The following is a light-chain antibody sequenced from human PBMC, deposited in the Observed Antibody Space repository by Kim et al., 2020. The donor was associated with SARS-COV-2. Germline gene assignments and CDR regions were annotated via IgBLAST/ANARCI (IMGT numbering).Light chain of an antibody. CDR2: GKN. CDR1: SLRSYY. Sequence: SSELTQDPAVSVALGQTVRITCQGDSLRSYYASWYQQKPGQAPVLVIYGKNNRPSGIPDRFSGSSSEITASLTITGAQAEDEADYYCNSRDSSGNHLYVF. V-gene: IGLV3-19*01. J-gene: IGLJ1*01. CDR3: NSRDSSGNHLYV.